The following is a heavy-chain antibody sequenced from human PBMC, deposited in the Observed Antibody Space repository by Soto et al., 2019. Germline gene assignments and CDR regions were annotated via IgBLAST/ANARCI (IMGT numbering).Heavy chain of an antibody. CDR3: VGGYGGYYFDY. CDR1: GGSISSSSYY. J-gene: IGHJ4*02. Sequence: PSETLSLTCTVSGGSISSSSYYWGWIRQPPGKGLEWIGSIYYSGSTYYNPSLKSRVTISVDTSKNQFSLKLSSVTAADTAVYYCVGGYGGYYFDYWGQGTLVTVSS. CDR2: IYYSGST. V-gene: IGHV4-39*01. D-gene: IGHD4-17*01.